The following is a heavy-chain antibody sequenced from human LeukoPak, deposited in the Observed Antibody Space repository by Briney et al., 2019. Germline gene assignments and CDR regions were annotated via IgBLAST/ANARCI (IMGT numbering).Heavy chain of an antibody. Sequence: PGGSLRLSCAASGLTFSAYWGNWVRQAPGKGLEWVANIEQDGSEKNYVDSVKGRSTISRDNGENSLYLQMNSLRVEDTGVYYCVGGIGWLPDYWGQGTLVTVSS. V-gene: IGHV3-7*01. J-gene: IGHJ4*02. D-gene: IGHD6-19*01. CDR3: VGGIGWLPDY. CDR1: GLTFSAYW. CDR2: IEQDGSEK.